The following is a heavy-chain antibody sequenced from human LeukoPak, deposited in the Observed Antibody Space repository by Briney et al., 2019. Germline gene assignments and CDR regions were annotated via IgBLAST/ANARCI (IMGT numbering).Heavy chain of an antibody. CDR3: ARMGYSYGSFYMDV. CDR2: IRQDGSEQ. V-gene: IGHV3-7*01. CDR1: GFTFRTCW. J-gene: IGHJ6*03. D-gene: IGHD5-18*01. Sequence: GGSLRLSCAASGFTFRTCWMSWVRQAPGKGLEWVANIRQDGSEQYYVDSVKGRFTISRDNAKNSLYLQMNSLRAEDTAVYYCARMGYSYGSFYMDVWGKGTTVTVSS.